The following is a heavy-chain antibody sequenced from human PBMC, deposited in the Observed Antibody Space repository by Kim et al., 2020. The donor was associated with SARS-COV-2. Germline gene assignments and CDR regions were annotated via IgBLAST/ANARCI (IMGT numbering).Heavy chain of an antibody. D-gene: IGHD3-16*01. Sequence: SETLSLTCTVSGGSISSGGYYWSWIRQHPGKGLEWIGYIYYSGSTYYNPSLKSRITISVDTPKNQFSLKLSSVTAADTAVYYCARDPHTLGEYVGSSGLDVWGQGTTVTVSS. CDR3: ARDPHTLGEYVGSSGLDV. CDR1: GGSISSGGYY. J-gene: IGHJ6*02. CDR2: IYYSGST. V-gene: IGHV4-31*03.